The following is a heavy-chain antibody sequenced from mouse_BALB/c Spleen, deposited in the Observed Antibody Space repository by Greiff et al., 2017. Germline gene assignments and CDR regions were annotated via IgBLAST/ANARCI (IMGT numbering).Heavy chain of an antibody. J-gene: IGHJ1*01. CDR1: GFTFSSYG. V-gene: IGHV5-6*01. D-gene: IGHD1-2*01. CDR3: ARRDTTADWYFDV. Sequence: DVHLVESGGDLVKPGGSLKLSCAASGFTFSSYGMSWVRQTPDKRLEWVATISSGGSYTYYPDSVKGRFTISRDNAKNTLYLQMSSLKSEDTAMYYCARRDTTADWYFDVWGAGTTVTVSS. CDR2: ISSGGSYT.